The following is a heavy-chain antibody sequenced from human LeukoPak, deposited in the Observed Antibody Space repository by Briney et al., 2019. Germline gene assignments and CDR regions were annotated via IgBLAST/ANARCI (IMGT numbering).Heavy chain of an antibody. CDR3: ARGPTYYYGSGSYSLFDY. Sequence: ASVKVSCKASGYTFTSYGISWVRQAPGQGLEWMGWISAYNGNTNYAQKLQGRVTMTTDTSTSTAYMELSSLRSEDTAVYYCARGPTYYYGSGSYSLFDYWGQGTLVTVSS. V-gene: IGHV1-18*01. CDR2: ISAYNGNT. D-gene: IGHD3-10*01. J-gene: IGHJ4*02. CDR1: GYTFTSYG.